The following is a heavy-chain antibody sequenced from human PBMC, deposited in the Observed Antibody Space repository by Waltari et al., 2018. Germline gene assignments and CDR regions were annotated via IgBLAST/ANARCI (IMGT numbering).Heavy chain of an antibody. V-gene: IGHV3-21*02. CDR2: SSSTSSDI. CDR1: GFTFNPYT. J-gene: IGHJ6*02. Sequence: EVQLVESGGGLVKPGGSLRLSCAASGFTFNPYTMNWVRQAPGKGLEWVSSSSSTSSDIYYADSVKGRFTISRDNAKSSLYLQLNSLRAEDTAVYYCAGGYSSYYGMDVWGQGTTVT. CDR3: AGGYSSYYGMDV. D-gene: IGHD6-13*01.